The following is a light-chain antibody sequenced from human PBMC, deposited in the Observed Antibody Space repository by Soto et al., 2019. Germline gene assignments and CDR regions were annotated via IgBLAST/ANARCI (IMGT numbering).Light chain of an antibody. V-gene: IGLV4-60*03. Sequence: QLVLTQSSSASASLGSSVKLTCTLNSGRSTYIIAWHQHQPGKAPRYLMKLEGSGSYNKGSGVPDRFSGSSSGADRYLTISNLQSEDEAAYYCETWDSDTRVFGGGTKLTVL. CDR2: LEGSGSY. CDR3: ETWDSDTRV. CDR1: SGRSTYI. J-gene: IGLJ2*01.